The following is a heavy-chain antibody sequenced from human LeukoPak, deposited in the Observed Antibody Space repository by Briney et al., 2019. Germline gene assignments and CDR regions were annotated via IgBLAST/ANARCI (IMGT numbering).Heavy chain of an antibody. CDR1: GGSISSYY. Sequence: SETLSLTCTVSGGSISSYYWSWIRQPPGKGLEWIGYIYYSGSTNYNPSLKSRVIISVDTSKNQFSLKLSSVTAADTAVYYCARVSYSHGMDVWGQGTTVTVSS. CDR3: ARVSYSHGMDV. CDR2: IYYSGST. J-gene: IGHJ6*02. V-gene: IGHV4-59*01. D-gene: IGHD3-10*01.